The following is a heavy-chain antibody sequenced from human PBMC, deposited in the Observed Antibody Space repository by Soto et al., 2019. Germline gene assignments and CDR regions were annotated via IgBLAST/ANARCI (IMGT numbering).Heavy chain of an antibody. V-gene: IGHV1-69*01. Sequence: QVQLVQSGAEVKKPGSSVKVSCKASGGTFSSYAISWVRQAPGQGLEWMGGIIPIFGTANYAQKFQGRVTITADESTSTAYMELSSLRSEDTAVYYCAREKDGDNRDYYYYYGMDVWGQGTTVTVSS. J-gene: IGHJ6*02. CDR3: AREKDGDNRDYYYYYGMDV. D-gene: IGHD3-10*01. CDR1: GGTFSSYA. CDR2: IIPIFGTA.